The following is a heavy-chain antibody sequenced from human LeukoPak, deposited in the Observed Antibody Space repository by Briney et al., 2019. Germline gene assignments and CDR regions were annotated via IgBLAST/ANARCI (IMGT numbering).Heavy chain of an antibody. Sequence: SETLSLTCAVYGGSFSGYYWSWIRQPPGKGPEWIGEINHSGSTNYNPSLKSRVTISVDTSKNQFSLKLSSVTAADTAVYYCARRGPYYDSSGPMYYFDYWGQGTLVTVSS. V-gene: IGHV4-34*01. CDR2: INHSGST. CDR1: GGSFSGYY. J-gene: IGHJ4*02. D-gene: IGHD3-22*01. CDR3: ARRGPYYDSSGPMYYFDY.